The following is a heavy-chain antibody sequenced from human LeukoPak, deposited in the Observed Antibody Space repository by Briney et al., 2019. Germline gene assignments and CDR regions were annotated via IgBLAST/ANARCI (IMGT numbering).Heavy chain of an antibody. CDR2: ISGSGGST. CDR1: GFPFSSYG. V-gene: IGHV3-23*01. D-gene: IGHD2-2*02. Sequence: GGSLRLSCAASGFPFSSYGMHWVRQAPGKGLEWVSAISGSGGSTYYADSVKGRFTISRDNSKNTLYLQMNSLRAEDTAVYYCAKAPGDCSSTSCYKLSRYYYYYYYMDVWGKGTTVTVSS. J-gene: IGHJ6*03. CDR3: AKAPGDCSSTSCYKLSRYYYYYYYMDV.